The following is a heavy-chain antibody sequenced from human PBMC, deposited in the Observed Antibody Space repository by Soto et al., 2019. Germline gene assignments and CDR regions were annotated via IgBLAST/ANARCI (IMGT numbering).Heavy chain of an antibody. V-gene: IGHV4-34*01. CDR3: ARGLFGYCTNGVCYTPYYYYYMDV. D-gene: IGHD2-8*01. Sequence: SETLSLTCAVYGGSFSGYYWSWIRQPPGKGLEWIGEINHSGSTNYNPSLKSRVTISVDTSKNQFSLKLSSVTAADTAVYYCARGLFGYCTNGVCYTPYYYYYMDVWGKGTTVTVS. CDR2: INHSGST. CDR1: GGSFSGYY. J-gene: IGHJ6*03.